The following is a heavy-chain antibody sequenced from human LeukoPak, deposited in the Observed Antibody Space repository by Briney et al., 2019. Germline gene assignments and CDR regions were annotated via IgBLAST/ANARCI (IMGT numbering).Heavy chain of an antibody. CDR1: GFTFDDYG. V-gene: IGHV4-59*01. CDR3: AKGRVSSSTWYSTYYYYFYRDL. J-gene: IGHJ6*03. CDR2: VDHTGST. D-gene: IGHD6-13*01. Sequence: PGGSLRLSCAASGFTFDDYGMTWIRQPPGKGLEWIGYVDHTGSTNFNPSLNGRVSISRDTTKNLFSLRLRSVTAADTAVYFCAKGRVSSSTWYSTYYYYFYRDLWGKGTTVTVSS.